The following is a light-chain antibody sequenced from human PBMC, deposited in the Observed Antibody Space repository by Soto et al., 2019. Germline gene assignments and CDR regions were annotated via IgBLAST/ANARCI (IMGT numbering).Light chain of an antibody. J-gene: IGKJ1*01. Sequence: EIVLTQSPGTLSLSPGERATLSCRASQSVSSHFLAWYQENPGQAPRLIIYGASSRATGIPDWFSGSGSGTVFTLTISRLEPEDFAVYYCRQYGRSGTFGQGTKVDIK. CDR1: QSVSSHF. V-gene: IGKV3-20*01. CDR2: GAS. CDR3: RQYGRSGT.